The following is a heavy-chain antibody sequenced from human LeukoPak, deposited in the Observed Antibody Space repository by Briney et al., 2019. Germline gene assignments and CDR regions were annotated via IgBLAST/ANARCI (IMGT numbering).Heavy chain of an antibody. CDR1: GLAFNSYW. Sequence: GGSLCLSCVVSGLAFNSYWMSWVRQAPGKGGEWVANIKQDGGEKYYVDSVKGRFTISRDNAKNSLYLQMNSLRAEDTAVYYCARLSLLIAVAGQHDAFDIWGQGTMVTVSS. J-gene: IGHJ3*02. V-gene: IGHV3-7*01. CDR3: ARLSLLIAVAGQHDAFDI. D-gene: IGHD6-19*01. CDR2: IKQDGGEK.